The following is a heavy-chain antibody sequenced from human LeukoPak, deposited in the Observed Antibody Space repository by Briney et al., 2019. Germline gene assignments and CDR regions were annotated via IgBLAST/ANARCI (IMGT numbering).Heavy chain of an antibody. CDR2: ISSSSSYI. CDR3: ARDWSGWYFDY. J-gene: IGHJ4*02. D-gene: IGHD3-3*01. V-gene: IGHV3-21*01. Sequence: GGSLRLSCAASGITFSSYGMSWVRQAPGKGLEWVSSISSSSSYIYYADSVKGRFTISRDNAKNSLYLQMNSLRAEDTAVYYCARDWSGWYFDYWGQGTLVTVSS. CDR1: GITFSSYG.